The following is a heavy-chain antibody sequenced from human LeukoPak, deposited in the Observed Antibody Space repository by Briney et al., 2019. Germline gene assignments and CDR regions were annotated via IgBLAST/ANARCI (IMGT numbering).Heavy chain of an antibody. J-gene: IGHJ3*02. Sequence: PVGSLRLSCAASGFTFDDYDMHWVRHAQGKGLGWVSGISWKSGSIGYTDSVKGRVTISRDNAKKSLYLQMNNLRAEDMALYYCAKGLKYCSSTRCRDAFDIWGQGTMVTVS. CDR1: GFTFDDYD. CDR3: AKGLKYCSSTRCRDAFDI. D-gene: IGHD2-2*01. V-gene: IGHV3-9*03. CDR2: ISWKSGSI.